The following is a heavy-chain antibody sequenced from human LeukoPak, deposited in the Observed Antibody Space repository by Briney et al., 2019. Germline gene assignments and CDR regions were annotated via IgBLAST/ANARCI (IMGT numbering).Heavy chain of an antibody. Sequence: GGSLRLSCAASGFSFSSYSMNWVRQAPEKGLEWVSSIISSGTYIYYADSVKGRFTISRDNARKSLSLQMNSLRAEDTALYYCARDGDILTGYYFDYWGQGTLVTVSS. D-gene: IGHD3-9*01. CDR2: IISSGTYI. J-gene: IGHJ4*02. V-gene: IGHV3-21*01. CDR3: ARDGDILTGYYFDY. CDR1: GFSFSSYS.